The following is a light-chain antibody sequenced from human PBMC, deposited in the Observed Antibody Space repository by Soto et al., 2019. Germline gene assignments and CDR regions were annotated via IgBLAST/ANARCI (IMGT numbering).Light chain of an antibody. J-gene: IGKJ1*01. CDR2: AAS. CDR3: QQYYSYPHT. V-gene: IGKV1-8*01. Sequence: AIRMTQSPSSFSASTGDRVTITCRASQGISSYLAWYQQKPGKAPKLLIYAASTLQSGVPSRFSGSESGTDFTHTISCLQSEDFATYYCQQYYSYPHTFGQGTKVEIK. CDR1: QGISSY.